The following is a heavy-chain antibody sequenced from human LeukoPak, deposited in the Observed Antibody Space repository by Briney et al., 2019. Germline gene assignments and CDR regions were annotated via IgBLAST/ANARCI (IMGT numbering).Heavy chain of an antibody. CDR1: GFTLINHW. D-gene: IGHD3-16*01. V-gene: IGHV3-74*01. Sequence: GGSLRLSCAASGFTLINHWMHWVRQAPGKGLVWISRINVDGTLTTYEDSVKGRFTISRDNAKNTVYLQMNSLRDEDTAVFYCVRGLGGLWGQGTMVTVSS. CDR2: INVDGTLT. CDR3: VRGLGGL. J-gene: IGHJ3*01.